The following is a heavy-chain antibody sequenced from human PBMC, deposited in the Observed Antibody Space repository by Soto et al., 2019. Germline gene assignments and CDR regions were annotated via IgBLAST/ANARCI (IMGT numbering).Heavy chain of an antibody. CDR2: IYYSGST. J-gene: IGHJ3*02. CDR3: ARAGYSGYDDGAFDI. CDR1: GGSISSYY. Sequence: SETLSLTCTVSGGSISSYYWSWIRQPPGKGLEWIGYIYYSGSTNYNPSLKSRVTISVDTSRNQFSLKLSSVTAADTAVYYCARAGYSGYDDGAFDIWGQGTMVTVSS. V-gene: IGHV4-59*01. D-gene: IGHD5-12*01.